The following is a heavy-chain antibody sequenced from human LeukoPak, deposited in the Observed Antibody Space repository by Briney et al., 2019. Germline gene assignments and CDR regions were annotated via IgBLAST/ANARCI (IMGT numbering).Heavy chain of an antibody. Sequence: GGALRLSCAASGFSFSSYSMNWVRQAPGKGVEWVSYISSSSSTIYYADSVKGRFTISRDNAKNSLYLQMHSLRAEDTAVYYCARVKVYSSSLGDFDYWGQGTLVTVSS. CDR2: ISSSSSTI. CDR1: GFSFSSYS. CDR3: ARVKVYSSSLGDFDY. D-gene: IGHD6-13*01. V-gene: IGHV3-48*01. J-gene: IGHJ4*02.